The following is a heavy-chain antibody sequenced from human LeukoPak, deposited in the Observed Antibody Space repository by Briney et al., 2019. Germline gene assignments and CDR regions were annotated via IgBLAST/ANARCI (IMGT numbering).Heavy chain of an antibody. Sequence: LRLSCTASGFSFSKYGMHWVRQPPGKGLEWIGEISHSGSTNFNPSLKSRVSMSVDTSQNQFSLKLNSVTAADTAVYYCARGQSPSSWHTPFGSWGQGTLVTVSS. CDR2: ISHSGST. CDR3: ARGQSPSSWHTPFGS. V-gene: IGHV4-34*01. J-gene: IGHJ4*02. D-gene: IGHD6-13*01. CDR1: GFSFSKYG.